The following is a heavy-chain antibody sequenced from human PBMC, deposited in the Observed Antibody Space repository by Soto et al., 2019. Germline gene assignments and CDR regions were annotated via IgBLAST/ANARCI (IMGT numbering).Heavy chain of an antibody. Sequence: ASVKVSCKASGYTFTSYGISWVRQAPGQGLEWMGWISAYNGNTNYAQKLQGRVTMTTDTSTSTAYMELRSLRSDDTAVYYFAREVIFGVVIRYYYYGMDVWGQGTTVTVSS. D-gene: IGHD3-3*01. V-gene: IGHV1-18*01. CDR1: GYTFTSYG. CDR3: AREVIFGVVIRYYYYGMDV. J-gene: IGHJ6*02. CDR2: ISAYNGNT.